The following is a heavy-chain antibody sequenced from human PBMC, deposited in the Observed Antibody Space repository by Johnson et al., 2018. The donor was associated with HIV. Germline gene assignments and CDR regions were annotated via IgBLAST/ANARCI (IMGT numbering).Heavy chain of an antibody. D-gene: IGHD6-13*01. J-gene: IGHJ3*02. Sequence: VQLVESGGGLVKPGGSLRLSCEVSGFTFTFYWMSWVRQSPGKGLEWVANIKQDGSEKYYVDSVKGRFTISRDNAKNSLYLQMNSLRAEDTAVYYCARDRLYYGSSWYEESNAFDIWGQGTMVTVSS. V-gene: IGHV3-7*05. CDR2: IKQDGSEK. CDR1: GFTFTFYW. CDR3: ARDRLYYGSSWYEESNAFDI.